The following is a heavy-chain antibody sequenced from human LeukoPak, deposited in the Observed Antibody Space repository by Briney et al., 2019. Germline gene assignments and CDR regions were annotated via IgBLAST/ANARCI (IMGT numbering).Heavy chain of an antibody. CDR2: ISSSGTTI. V-gene: IGHV3-48*03. J-gene: IGHJ4*02. CDR3: ARDHNGPYTFDY. CDR1: GFTFSNYE. Sequence: GGSLRLSCAASGFTFSNYEMNWVRQAPGKGLEWVSYISSSGTTIYYADSVKGRFTISRDNAKNSLSLQMNSLKVEDTAVYYCARDHNGPYTFDYWGQGTLVSVSS. D-gene: IGHD2-2*02.